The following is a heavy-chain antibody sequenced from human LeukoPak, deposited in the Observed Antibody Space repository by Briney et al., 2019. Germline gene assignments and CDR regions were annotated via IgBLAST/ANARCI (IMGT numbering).Heavy chain of an antibody. V-gene: IGHV1-8*01. CDR1: GYTFTSYD. CDR2: MNPNSGNT. CDR3: ARARRNYYGMDV. J-gene: IGHJ6*02. Sequence: ASVKVSCKASGYTFTSYDINWVRQATGQGLEWMGWMNPNSGNTGYAQKFQGRVTMTRNTSISTAYMELSSLRSEDTAVYYCARARRNYYGMDVWGQGTAVTVSS.